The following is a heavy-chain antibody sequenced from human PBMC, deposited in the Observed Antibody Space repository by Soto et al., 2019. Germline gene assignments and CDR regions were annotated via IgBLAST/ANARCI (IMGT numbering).Heavy chain of an antibody. CDR3: AREGGIVGATAADY. Sequence: QVQLQESGPGLVKPSQTLSLTCTVSGGSISSGGYYWSWIRQHPGKGMEWIGYIYYSGSTYYNPSLKSRVNISVDTSKNQFSLKLSSVTAADTAVYYCAREGGIVGATAADYWGQGTLVTVS. V-gene: IGHV4-31*03. CDR2: IYYSGST. J-gene: IGHJ4*02. D-gene: IGHD1-26*01. CDR1: GGSISSGGYY.